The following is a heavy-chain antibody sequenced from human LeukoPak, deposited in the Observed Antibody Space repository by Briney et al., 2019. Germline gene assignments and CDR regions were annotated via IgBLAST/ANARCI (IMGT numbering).Heavy chain of an antibody. CDR1: GYSISSGYY. Sequence: SETLSLTCAVSGYSISSGYYWGWVRQPPGKGLKWIGSIHHSGSTYNNPSLKSRVTISVDKTKNQFSLKLSSVTAADTAVYYCARDWRDRQQLGGYWGQGTPVTVSS. CDR3: ARDWRDRQQLGGY. J-gene: IGHJ4*02. D-gene: IGHD6-13*01. CDR2: IHHSGST. V-gene: IGHV4-38-2*02.